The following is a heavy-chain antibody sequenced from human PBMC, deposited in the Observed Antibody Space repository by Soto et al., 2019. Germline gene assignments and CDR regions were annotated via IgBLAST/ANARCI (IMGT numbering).Heavy chain of an antibody. J-gene: IGHJ4*02. D-gene: IGHD3-10*01. CDR3: ARLDGSGCYWTKIAS. CDR2: IYPDDSDT. V-gene: IGHV5-51*01. Sequence: VRKKNRKGLECTGIIYPDDSDTSYSPSFQGQVTISADKSLSTPYLHWSSLKASDTAMYSCARLDGSGCYWTKIASWGQGTLVTVSS.